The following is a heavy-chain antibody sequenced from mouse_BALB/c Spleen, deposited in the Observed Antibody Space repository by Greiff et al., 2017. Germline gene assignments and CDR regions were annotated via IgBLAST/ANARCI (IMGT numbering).Heavy chain of an antibody. J-gene: IGHJ4*01. CDR2: ISYSGST. CDR3: ARGAYYGNYYYAMDY. V-gene: IGHV3-8*02. Sequence: VQLKESGPSLVKPSQTLSLTCSVTGDSITSGYWNWIRKFPGNKLEYMGYISYSGSTYYNPSLKSRISITRDTSKNQYYLQLNSVTTEDTATYYCARGAYYGNYYYAMDYWGQGTSVTVSS. CDR1: GDSITSGY. D-gene: IGHD2-10*01.